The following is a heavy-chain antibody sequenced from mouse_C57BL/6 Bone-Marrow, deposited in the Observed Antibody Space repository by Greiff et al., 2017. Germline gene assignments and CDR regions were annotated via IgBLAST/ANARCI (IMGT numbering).Heavy chain of an antibody. CDR3: ARLRYYAMDY. D-gene: IGHD1-1*01. V-gene: IGHV1-80*01. CDR2: IYPGDGDT. CDR1: GYAFSSYW. J-gene: IGHJ4*01. Sequence: VQLVESGAELVKPGASVKISCKASGYAFSSYWMNWVKQRPGKGLEWIGQIYPGDGDTNYNGKFKGKATLTADKSSSTAYMQLSSLTSEDSAVYFCARLRYYAMDYWGQGTSVTVSS.